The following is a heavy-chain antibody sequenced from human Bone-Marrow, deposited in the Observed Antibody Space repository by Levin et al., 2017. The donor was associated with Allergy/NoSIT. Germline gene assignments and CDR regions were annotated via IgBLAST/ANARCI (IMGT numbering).Heavy chain of an antibody. D-gene: IGHD5-18*01. CDR2: IIPVFGTT. CDR1: GSTFTYYS. J-gene: IGHJ6*02. V-gene: IGHV1-69*13. CDR3: ARDGGKVDISMGNYHYSGFDV. Sequence: VASVKVSCKASGSTFTYYSFNWVRQAPGRGLEWMGGIIPVFGTTEYAQNFQDRVTITADESTSTAYMELRSLRPEDTAIYFCARDGGKVDISMGNYHYSGFDVWGQGTPVTVSS.